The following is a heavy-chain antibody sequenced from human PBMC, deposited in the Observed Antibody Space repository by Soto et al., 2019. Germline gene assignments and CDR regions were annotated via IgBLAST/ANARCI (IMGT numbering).Heavy chain of an antibody. V-gene: IGHV1-18*01. Sequence: ASVKVSFKASGYSFTKYGISWVRQAPGQGLERMGWISDDQDNTNYAQKFQGRVTMTTDTSTSTVYLELRILRTDDTAVYYCARVGYRDPTHFEYWGQGTLVTVSS. CDR3: ARVGYRDPTHFEY. J-gene: IGHJ4*02. CDR1: GYSFTKYG. D-gene: IGHD3-16*02. CDR2: ISDDQDNT.